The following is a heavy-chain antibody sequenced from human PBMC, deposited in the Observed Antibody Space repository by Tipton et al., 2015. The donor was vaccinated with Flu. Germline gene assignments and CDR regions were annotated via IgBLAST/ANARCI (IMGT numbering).Heavy chain of an antibody. CDR1: GGSISSSSDY. CDR2: IYYSGST. CDR3: ARRRAVAGTGFDY. J-gene: IGHJ4*02. V-gene: IGHV4-39*01. D-gene: IGHD6-19*01. Sequence: TLSLTCNVSGGSISSSSDYWGWIRQPPGKGLEWIGTIYYSGSTHYNPSLWSRVTISVDTSKNQFSLRLSSVTAADTAVYYCARRRAVAGTGFDYWGQGTLVTVSS.